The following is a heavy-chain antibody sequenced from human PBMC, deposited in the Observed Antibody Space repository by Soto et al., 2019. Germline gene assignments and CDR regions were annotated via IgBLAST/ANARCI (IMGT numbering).Heavy chain of an antibody. D-gene: IGHD6-6*01. V-gene: IGHV1-2*04. CDR1: GYTFTGYY. CDR3: ARGNYSSSSPLHFDY. CDR2: INPNSGGT. Sequence: VKVSCKASGYTFTGYYMHWVRQAPGQGLEWMGWINPNSGGTNYAQKFQGWVTMTRNTSISTAYMELSRLRSDDTALFYCARGNYSSSSPLHFDYWGQGTLVTVSS. J-gene: IGHJ4*02.